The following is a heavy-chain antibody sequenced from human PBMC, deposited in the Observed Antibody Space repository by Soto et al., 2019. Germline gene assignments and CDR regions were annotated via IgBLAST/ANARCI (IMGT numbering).Heavy chain of an antibody. Sequence: PSETLSLTCAVSGGSISSGGYSWSWIRQPPGKALEWIGYIYHSGSTYYNPSLKSRVTISVDRSKNQFSLKLSSVTAADTAVYYCARGGRSYDFWSGYYTTRYYYYGMDVWGQGTTVTV. CDR1: GGSISSGGYS. CDR2: IYHSGST. D-gene: IGHD3-3*01. J-gene: IGHJ6*02. CDR3: ARGGRSYDFWSGYYTTRYYYYGMDV. V-gene: IGHV4-30-2*01.